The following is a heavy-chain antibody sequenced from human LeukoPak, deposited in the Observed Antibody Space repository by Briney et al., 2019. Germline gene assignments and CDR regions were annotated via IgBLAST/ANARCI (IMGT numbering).Heavy chain of an antibody. CDR3: ARASFDH. V-gene: IGHV1-18*01. CDR2: ISTYNGNT. Sequence: ASVKVSCKASGYTFVTYGINWVRQAPGQGPDWIGWISTYNGNTKYALKFQDRVTLTRDTSTTTAYMELKSLTSDDRAVYYCARASFDHWGQGTLVIVSS. J-gene: IGHJ4*02. CDR1: GYTFVTYG.